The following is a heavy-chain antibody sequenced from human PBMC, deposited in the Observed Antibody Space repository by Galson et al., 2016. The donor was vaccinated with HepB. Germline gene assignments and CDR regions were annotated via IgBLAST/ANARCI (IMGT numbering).Heavy chain of an antibody. CDR2: DSMDGRRK. CDR3: AKRQEYCPPLGCSVDY. Sequence: SLRLSCAGSGFIFRGYGMHWVRKAPGKGLEWVAADSMDGRRKFYADSVRGRFTISRDNSNNMLFLQMDSLRPDDTAVYYCAKRQEYCPPLGCSVDYWGRGTLVSVSS. V-gene: IGHV3-30*18. D-gene: IGHD2/OR15-2a*01. J-gene: IGHJ4*01. CDR1: GFIFRGYG.